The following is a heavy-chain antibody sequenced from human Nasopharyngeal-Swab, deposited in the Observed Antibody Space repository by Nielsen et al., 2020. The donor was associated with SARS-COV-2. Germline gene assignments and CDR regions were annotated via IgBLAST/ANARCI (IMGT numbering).Heavy chain of an antibody. CDR1: GFTFSGYA. Sequence: GESLKISCAASGFTFSGYAMSWVRQAPGKGLEWVSGIGGSGGSTYYADPVKGQFTISRDNSKNTLYLQMNSLRAEDTAVYYCAKDRGCSGGSCYVHWYFELWGRGTLVTVSS. V-gene: IGHV3-23*01. CDR2: IGGSGGST. CDR3: AKDRGCSGGSCYVHWYFEL. J-gene: IGHJ2*01. D-gene: IGHD2-15*01.